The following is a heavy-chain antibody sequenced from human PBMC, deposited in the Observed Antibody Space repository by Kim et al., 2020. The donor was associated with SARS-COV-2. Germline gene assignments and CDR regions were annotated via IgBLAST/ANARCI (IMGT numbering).Heavy chain of an antibody. J-gene: IGHJ5*02. V-gene: IGHV1-18*01. D-gene: IGHD3-22*01. CDR3: ARGGEISITMIVVAPDNWFDP. CDR1: GYTFTSYG. Sequence: ASVKVSCKASGYTFTSYGISWVRQAPGQGLEWMGWISAYNGNTNYAQKLQGRVTMTTDTSTSTAYMELRSLRSDDTAVYYCARGGEISITMIVVAPDNWFDPWGQGTLVTVSS. CDR2: ISAYNGNT.